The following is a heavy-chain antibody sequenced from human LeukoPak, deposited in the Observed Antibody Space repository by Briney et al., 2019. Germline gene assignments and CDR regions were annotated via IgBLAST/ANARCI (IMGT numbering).Heavy chain of an antibody. D-gene: IGHD3-10*01. V-gene: IGHV3-30*04. Sequence: PGGSLRLSCAASGFTFNNYLMHWVRQAPGKGLDWVAVIVEDGTNQYYADSVKGRFTISRDNSKNTLFLQMNSLRAEDTAVYYCAIQRGNFDYWGQGTLVTVSS. CDR2: IVEDGTNQ. CDR1: GFTFNNYL. CDR3: AIQRGNFDY. J-gene: IGHJ4*02.